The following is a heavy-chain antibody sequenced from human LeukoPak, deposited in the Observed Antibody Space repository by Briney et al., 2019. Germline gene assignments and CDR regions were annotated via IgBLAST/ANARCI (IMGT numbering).Heavy chain of an antibody. V-gene: IGHV3-23*01. D-gene: IGHD1-26*01. CDR3: ARLEIVGAANAFDI. CDR2: ISGSGDST. Sequence: PGGSLRLSCAASGFTFSNYAMSWVRQAPGKGLEWVSTISGSGDSTYYADSVKGRFTISRDNSKNTLYLQMNSLRAEDTAVYYCARLEIVGAANAFDIWGQGTMVTVSS. J-gene: IGHJ3*02. CDR1: GFTFSNYA.